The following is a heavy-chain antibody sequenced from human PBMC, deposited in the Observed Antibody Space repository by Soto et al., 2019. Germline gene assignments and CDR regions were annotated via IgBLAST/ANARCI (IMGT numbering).Heavy chain of an antibody. CDR2: IYSGGST. D-gene: IGHD3-10*01. CDR3: ASSFRGGSYCFDI. V-gene: IGHV3-53*04. CDR1: GFTVSSNY. Sequence: GGSLRLSCAASGFTVSSNYMSWVRQAPGKGLEWVSVIYSGGSTYYADSVKGRFTISRHNSKNTVYLQMNSLRAEDTAVYYCASSFRGGSYCFDIWGQGTMVTVSS. J-gene: IGHJ3*02.